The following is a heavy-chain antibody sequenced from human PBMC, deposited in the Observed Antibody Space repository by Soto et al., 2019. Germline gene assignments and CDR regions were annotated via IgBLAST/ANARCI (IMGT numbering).Heavy chain of an antibody. V-gene: IGHV4-34*01. CDR3: ARGRKSGYYTYYYYYMDV. CDR1: GGSFSGYY. CDR2: INHSGST. J-gene: IGHJ6*03. D-gene: IGHD3-3*01. Sequence: SETLSLTCAVYGGSFSGYYWSWIRQPPGKGLEWIGEINHSGSTNYNPSLKSRVTISVDTSKNQFSLKLSSVTAADTAVYYCARGRKSGYYTYYYYYMDVWGKGTTVTVSS.